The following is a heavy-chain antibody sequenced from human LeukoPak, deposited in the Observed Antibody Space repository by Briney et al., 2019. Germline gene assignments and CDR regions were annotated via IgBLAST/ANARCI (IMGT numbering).Heavy chain of an antibody. J-gene: IGHJ6*03. Sequence: GGSLTLSCAASGFPCCSYAMNWVRQAPGKGREGGSYIISGSSTMFYADSVKGRFTISRYNAKNSLFLQMNSLRAKDKDVYYCARGTYYYYMDVWGKGTTVTVSS. V-gene: IGHV3-48*03. CDR2: IISGSSTM. CDR1: GFPCCSYA. CDR3: ARGTYYYYMDV.